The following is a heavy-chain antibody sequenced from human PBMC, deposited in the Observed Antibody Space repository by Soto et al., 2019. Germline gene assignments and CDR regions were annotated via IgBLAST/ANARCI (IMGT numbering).Heavy chain of an antibody. CDR3: ARASPGYYYYGMDV. CDR1: GFTFSSYG. J-gene: IGHJ6*02. CDR2: IWYDGSNK. Sequence: PGGSLRLSCAASGFTFSSYGMHWVRQAPGKGLEWVAVIWYDGSNKYYADSVKGRFTISRDNSKNTLYLQMNSLRAEDTAVYYCARASPGYYYYGMDVWGQGTTVTVSS. V-gene: IGHV3-33*01.